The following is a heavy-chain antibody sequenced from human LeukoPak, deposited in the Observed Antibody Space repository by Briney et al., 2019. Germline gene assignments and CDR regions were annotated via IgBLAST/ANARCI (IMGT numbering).Heavy chain of an antibody. CDR2: INSDGSTT. CDR1: GFTFSSHW. V-gene: IGHV3-74*01. D-gene: IGHD2-2*01. Sequence: GGSLRLSCAASGFTFSSHWMHWVRQAPGKGLVWVSRINSDGSTTTYADSVKGRFTISRDNANNTLYLQMSSLRAEDTAVYYCARGYCSSATCRHFDYWGQGALVTVSS. CDR3: ARGYCSSATCRHFDY. J-gene: IGHJ4*02.